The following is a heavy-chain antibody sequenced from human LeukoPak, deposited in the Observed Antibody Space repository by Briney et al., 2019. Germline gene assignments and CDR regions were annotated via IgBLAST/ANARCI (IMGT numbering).Heavy chain of an antibody. J-gene: IGHJ3*02. CDR1: ACGFINHW. Sequence: GESLQIFCQGFACGFINHWIAWVRQMPGKGVEGMGVIYPGDSDTRYNPAFQGLVAISADKSSTNAYLPLRSLQASHTAIFYCARTSGRRFSAGLDIWGQGPMVSVFS. V-gene: IGHV5-51*01. CDR2: IYPGDSDT. CDR3: ARTSGRRFSAGLDI. D-gene: IGHD6-13*01.